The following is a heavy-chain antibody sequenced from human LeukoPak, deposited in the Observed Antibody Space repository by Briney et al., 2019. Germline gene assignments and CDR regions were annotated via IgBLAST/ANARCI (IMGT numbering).Heavy chain of an antibody. J-gene: IGHJ3*02. V-gene: IGHV3-66*01. Sequence: GGSLRLSCAASGFTFSSFGMSWVRQAPGKGLEWVSVIYSGGSTYYADSVKGRFTISRDNSKTTLYLQMNSLRAEDTAVYYCARGDDSSGYYFWHAFDIWGQGTMVTVSS. CDR2: IYSGGST. CDR1: GFTFSSFG. CDR3: ARGDDSSGYYFWHAFDI. D-gene: IGHD3-22*01.